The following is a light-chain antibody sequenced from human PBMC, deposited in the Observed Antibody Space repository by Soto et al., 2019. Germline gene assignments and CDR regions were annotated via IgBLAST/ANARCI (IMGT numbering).Light chain of an antibody. CDR1: SSDFGRNY. CDR3: SSFRSNTLV. V-gene: IGLV2-14*03. J-gene: IGLJ2*01. CDR2: DVS. Sequence: QSALTQPASVSGSPGQSITISCTGASSDFGRNYVSWYQQQHPGKAPKLIIYDVSNRPSGVSNRFSGSKFDHTASLTISGLQPEDESDYYCSSFRSNTLVFGGGTKVTVL.